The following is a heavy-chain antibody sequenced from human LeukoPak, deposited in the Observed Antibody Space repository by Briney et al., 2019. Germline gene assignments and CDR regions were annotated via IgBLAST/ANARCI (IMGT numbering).Heavy chain of an antibody. CDR1: GFTFSSYG. J-gene: IGHJ4*02. CDR3: ASQLVQLERGPFYFDN. V-gene: IGHV3-30*02. D-gene: IGHD1-1*01. Sequence: GGSLRLSCAASGFTFSSYGMHWVRQAPGKGLEWVAFIRYDGSNKYYADSVKGRFTISRDNSKNTLYLQMNRLRAEDTAVYYCASQLVQLERGPFYFDNWGPGTLVTVSP. CDR2: IRYDGSNK.